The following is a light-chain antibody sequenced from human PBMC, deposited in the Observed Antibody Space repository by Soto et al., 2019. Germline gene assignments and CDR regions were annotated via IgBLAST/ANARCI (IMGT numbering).Light chain of an antibody. CDR3: QQYNNWPPWT. V-gene: IGKV3-15*01. Sequence: EIVMTQSPATLSVSPGERATLSSRASQSVSSNLAWYQQKPGQTPRLLIYGASTRATGFPARFSGSGSGNEFTLTSSSLQSEVFAVYYCQQYNNWPPWTFGQGTKVEIK. CDR1: QSVSSN. CDR2: GAS. J-gene: IGKJ1*01.